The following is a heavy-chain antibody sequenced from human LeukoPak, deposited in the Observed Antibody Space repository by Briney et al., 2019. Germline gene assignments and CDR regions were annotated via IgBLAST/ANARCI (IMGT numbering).Heavy chain of an antibody. D-gene: IGHD4-17*01. Sequence: SETLSLTCTVSGGSISSYYWSWIRQPPGKGLEWIGYIYYSGSTNYNPSLKSRVTISLDTSKNQFSLKLSSVTAADTAVYYCARSTTVTAPRLDYWGQGTLVTVSS. CDR1: GGSISSYY. CDR3: ARSTTVTAPRLDY. V-gene: IGHV4-59*01. J-gene: IGHJ4*02. CDR2: IYYSGST.